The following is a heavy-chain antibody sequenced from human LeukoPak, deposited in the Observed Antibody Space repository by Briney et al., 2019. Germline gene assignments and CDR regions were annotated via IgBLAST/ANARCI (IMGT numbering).Heavy chain of an antibody. J-gene: IGHJ4*02. CDR3: ARWSGGNYYFDY. Sequence: PSETLSLTCTVSGASVSSCYWCWIRQPPGKGVEWIGYSYYSGSTHYNPSLNRRVAISVDTSKNQFSLKLTSVTAADTAVYYCARWSGGNYYFDYWGQGTLVTVSS. V-gene: IGHV4-59*02. D-gene: IGHD4-23*01. CDR2: SYYSGST. CDR1: GASVSSCY.